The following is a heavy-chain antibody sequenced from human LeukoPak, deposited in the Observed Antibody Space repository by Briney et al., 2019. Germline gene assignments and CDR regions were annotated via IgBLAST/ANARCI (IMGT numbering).Heavy chain of an antibody. D-gene: IGHD3-22*01. J-gene: IGHJ3*02. Sequence: PGGSLRLSCAASGFTVSSNYMSWVRQAPGKGLEWVSLISGDGGSTYYADSVKGRFTISRDNSKNSLYLQMNSLRTEDTALYYCAKDTLPVVTIVAGAFDIWGQGTMVTVSS. CDR3: AKDTLPVVTIVAGAFDI. V-gene: IGHV3-43*02. CDR1: GFTVSSNY. CDR2: ISGDGGST.